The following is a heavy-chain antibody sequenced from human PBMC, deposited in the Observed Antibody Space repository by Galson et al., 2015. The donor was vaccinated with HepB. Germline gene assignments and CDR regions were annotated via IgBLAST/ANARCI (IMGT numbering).Heavy chain of an antibody. CDR3: VRDPGSQTYYYDGHGYPADRLDY. V-gene: IGHV3-21*01. Sequence: SLRLSCAASGFIFSDYNMNWVRQAPGKGLEWVSAISGSGSHVYYTVSVKGRFTISRDNARNSVYLQMNSLRAEDTAVYFCVRDPGSQTYYYDGHGYPADRLDYWGQGTPVTVSS. CDR1: GFIFSDYN. J-gene: IGHJ4*02. CDR2: ISGSGSHV. D-gene: IGHD3-22*01.